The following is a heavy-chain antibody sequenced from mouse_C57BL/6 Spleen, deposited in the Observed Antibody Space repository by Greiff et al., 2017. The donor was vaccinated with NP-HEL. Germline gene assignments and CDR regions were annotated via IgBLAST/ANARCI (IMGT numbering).Heavy chain of an antibody. CDR3: AGGLRRGDNFDY. D-gene: IGHD2-4*01. V-gene: IGHV1-81*01. J-gene: IGHJ2*01. CDR1: GYTFTSYG. Sequence: VQLQQSGAELARPGASVKLSCKASGYTFTSYGISWVKQRPGQGLEWIGEIYPRSGNTYYNEKFKGKATLTADKSSSTAYMELRSLTSEDSAVYFCAGGLRRGDNFDYWGQGTTLTVSS. CDR2: IYPRSGNT.